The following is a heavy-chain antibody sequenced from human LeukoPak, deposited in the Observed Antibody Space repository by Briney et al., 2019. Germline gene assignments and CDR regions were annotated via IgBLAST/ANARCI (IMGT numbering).Heavy chain of an antibody. J-gene: IGHJ4*02. Sequence: SETLSLTCTVSGGSISSSSYYWGWIRQPPGKGLEWIGSIYYSGSTYYNPSLKSRVTISVDTSKNQISLKLSSVTAADTAVYYCARRVEYSSSWQPLSYFDYWGQGTLVTVSS. CDR1: GGSISSSSYY. CDR3: ARRVEYSSSWQPLSYFDY. D-gene: IGHD6-13*01. CDR2: IYYSGST. V-gene: IGHV4-39*01.